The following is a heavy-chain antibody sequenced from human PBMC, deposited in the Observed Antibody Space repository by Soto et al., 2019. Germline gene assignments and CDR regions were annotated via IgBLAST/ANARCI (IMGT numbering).Heavy chain of an antibody. Sequence: GGSLRLSCAASGVTFRNYGMSLIRQAPGKGLEWVSYISRSGSSIYYADSVKGRFIISRDNAKNSLYLQMNSLRAEDTAVYYCARDREILTGTLGPWGQGTLVTVSS. D-gene: IGHD3-9*01. J-gene: IGHJ5*02. CDR3: ARDREILTGTLGP. CDR2: ISRSGSSI. CDR1: GVTFRNYG. V-gene: IGHV3-11*01.